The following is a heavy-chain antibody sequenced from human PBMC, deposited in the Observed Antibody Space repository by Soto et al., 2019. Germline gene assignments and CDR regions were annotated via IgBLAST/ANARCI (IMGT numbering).Heavy chain of an antibody. V-gene: IGHV4-59*01. CDR1: GGSISSYY. CDR3: ARDLWGYCGTDCYPLDV. CDR2: IYYSGST. D-gene: IGHD2-21*02. J-gene: IGHJ6*02. Sequence: PSETLSLTCTVSGGSISSYYWSWIRQPPGKGLEWIVYIYYSGSTVYNPSFKSRVTISVDTSKNQFSLKLNSVTAADTALYYCARDLWGYCGTDCYPLDVWGQGTTVTVSS.